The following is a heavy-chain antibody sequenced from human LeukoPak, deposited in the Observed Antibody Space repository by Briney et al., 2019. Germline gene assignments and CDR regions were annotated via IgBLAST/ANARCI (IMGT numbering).Heavy chain of an antibody. D-gene: IGHD2-15*01. CDR3: AGPRYCSGGSCYDAFDI. CDR2: INPSGGST. Sequence: GASVKVSCKASGYTFTSYYMHWVRQAPGQGLEWMGIINPSGGSTSYAQKFQGRVTMTRDTSTSTVYMELSSLRSEDTAVYYCAGPRYCSGGSCYDAFDIWGQGTMVTVSS. CDR1: GYTFTSYY. V-gene: IGHV1-46*01. J-gene: IGHJ3*02.